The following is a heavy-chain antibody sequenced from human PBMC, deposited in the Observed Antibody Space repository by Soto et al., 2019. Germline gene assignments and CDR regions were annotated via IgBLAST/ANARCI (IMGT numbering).Heavy chain of an antibody. Sequence: RLSCAASGFTFSSYAMSWVRQAPGKGLEWVSAISGSGGSTYYADSVKGRFTISRDNSKNTLYLQMNSLRAEDTAVYYCAKVQDGVPIPHGMDVWGQGTTVTVSS. CDR2: ISGSGGST. V-gene: IGHV3-23*01. D-gene: IGHD3-10*01. CDR1: GFTFSSYA. CDR3: AKVQDGVPIPHGMDV. J-gene: IGHJ6*02.